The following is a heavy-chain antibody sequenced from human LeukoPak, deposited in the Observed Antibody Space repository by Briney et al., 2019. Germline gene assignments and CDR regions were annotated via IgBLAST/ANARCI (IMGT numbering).Heavy chain of an antibody. CDR3: ARDTGQWLQRSGYFDY. D-gene: IGHD5-24*01. J-gene: IGHJ4*02. CDR1: GYTFTSYY. CDR2: INPSGGST. Sequence: ASVKVSCKASGYTFTSYYIHWVRQAPGQGLEWMGIINPSGGSTSYAQKFQGRVTMTRDMSTSTVYMELSSLRSEDTAVYYCARDTGQWLQRSGYFDYWGQGTLVTVSS. V-gene: IGHV1-46*01.